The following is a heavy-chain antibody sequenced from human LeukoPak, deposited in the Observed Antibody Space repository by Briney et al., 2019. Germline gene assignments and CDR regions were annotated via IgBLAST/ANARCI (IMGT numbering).Heavy chain of an antibody. CDR1: GFTSSTYT. Sequence: GGSLRLSCAASGFTSSTYTMTWVRQAPGKGPEWVSSISSTSDHIYYADSVRGRFTISRDNAKNSLFLQMASLRAEDTAAYYCARSVPLSPFDYWGQGTLVTVSS. J-gene: IGHJ4*02. D-gene: IGHD3-16*02. V-gene: IGHV3-21*06. CDR2: ISSTSDHI. CDR3: ARSVPLSPFDY.